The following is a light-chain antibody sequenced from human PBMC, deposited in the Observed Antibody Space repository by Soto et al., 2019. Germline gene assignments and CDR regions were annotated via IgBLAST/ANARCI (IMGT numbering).Light chain of an antibody. CDR3: QQGNSFPLT. V-gene: IGKV1-12*01. CDR1: QDISSW. CDR2: AAT. J-gene: IGKJ4*01. Sequence: DIRMTQSPSSVSASVGDRVTITCRASQDISSWLAWFQQKPGEAPRLLIYAATSLHSGVPSRFSGSGSGTDFTLTISSLQPEDFATYFCQQGNSFPLTFGGGTKVEIK.